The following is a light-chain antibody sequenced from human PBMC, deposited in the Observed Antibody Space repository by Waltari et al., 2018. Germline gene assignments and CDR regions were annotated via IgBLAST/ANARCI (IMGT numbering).Light chain of an antibody. CDR1: QSIGSY. CDR2: VAS. CDR3: QQRSEWPRT. J-gene: IGKJ1*01. Sequence: EIVLTQSPATLSLSPGERATLSCRASQSIGSYLGWYQQKPGQAPRLLIYVASNRVTGISGRFSGSGSGTDFTLTINNVQPEDFAVYYCQQRSEWPRTFGQGTKVDLK. V-gene: IGKV3-11*01.